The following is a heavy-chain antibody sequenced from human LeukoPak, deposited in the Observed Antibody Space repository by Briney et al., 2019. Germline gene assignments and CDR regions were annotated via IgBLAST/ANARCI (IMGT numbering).Heavy chain of an antibody. Sequence: GGSLRLSCAASGFTFSSYRMHGVRQPPGKGLVGVSRLNSGGSRTSYADSVKGRFTISRDNAKTTLYLQMNSLRAEDTAVYYCARSYYYDSSGFRAYYFDYWGQGTLVTVSS. V-gene: IGHV3-74*01. D-gene: IGHD3-22*01. CDR3: ARSYYYDSSGFRAYYFDY. CDR2: LNSGGSRT. J-gene: IGHJ4*02. CDR1: GFTFSSYR.